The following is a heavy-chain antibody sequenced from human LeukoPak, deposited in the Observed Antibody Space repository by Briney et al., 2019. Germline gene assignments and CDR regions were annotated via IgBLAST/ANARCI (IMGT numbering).Heavy chain of an antibody. Sequence: GGSLRPSCAASGFTFSSYAMHWVRQAPGKGLEWVAVISYDGSNKYYADSVKGRFTISRDNSKNTLYLQMNSLRAEDTAVYYCARALEYSSPGDYWGQGTLVTVSS. D-gene: IGHD6-6*01. CDR2: ISYDGSNK. J-gene: IGHJ4*02. CDR3: ARALEYSSPGDY. V-gene: IGHV3-30*01. CDR1: GFTFSSYA.